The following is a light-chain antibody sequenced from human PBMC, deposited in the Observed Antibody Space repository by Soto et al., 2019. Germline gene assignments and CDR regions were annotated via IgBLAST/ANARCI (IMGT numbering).Light chain of an antibody. CDR1: QSVGSN. CDR2: DAS. Sequence: EIVMTQSPATLSVSPGEGVTLSCRARQSVGSNLAWYQQTPGQAPRVVIYDASTRATVIPAMFSGSGSGTEFTLTISSLQSEDFAVYYCQQYDTWPLTFGGGTKVEI. CDR3: QQYDTWPLT. V-gene: IGKV3-15*01. J-gene: IGKJ4*01.